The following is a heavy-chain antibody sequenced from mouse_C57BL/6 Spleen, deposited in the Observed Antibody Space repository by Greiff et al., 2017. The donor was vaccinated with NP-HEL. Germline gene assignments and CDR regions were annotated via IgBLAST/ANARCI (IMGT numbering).Heavy chain of an antibody. J-gene: IGHJ4*01. CDR2: IDPEDGET. CDR1: GFNIKDYY. D-gene: IGHD1-1*01. Sequence: EVQLQESGAELVKPGASVKLSCTASGFNIKDYYMHWVKQRTEQGLEWIGRIDPEDGETKYAPKFQGKATITADTSSNTAYLQLSSLTSEDTAVYYGARHFGDYYGSSYGGAMDYWGQGTSVTVSS. V-gene: IGHV14-2*01. CDR3: ARHFGDYYGSSYGGAMDY.